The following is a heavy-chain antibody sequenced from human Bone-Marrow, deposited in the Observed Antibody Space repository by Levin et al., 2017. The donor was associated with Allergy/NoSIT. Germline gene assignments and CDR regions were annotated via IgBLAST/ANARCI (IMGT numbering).Heavy chain of an antibody. D-gene: IGHD6-6*01. V-gene: IGHV1-2*02. Sequence: ASVKVSCKASGYTFTKYHIHWVRQAPGQGLEWMGWINPNGGDTTFAQKFQGRVTMTRDTSTSTAYMELTELRSDDTAVYFCARDMEYSSCAGNDYWGQGPKVTV. CDR1: GYTFTKYH. J-gene: IGHJ4*02. CDR2: INPNGGDT. CDR3: ARDMEYSSCAGNDY.